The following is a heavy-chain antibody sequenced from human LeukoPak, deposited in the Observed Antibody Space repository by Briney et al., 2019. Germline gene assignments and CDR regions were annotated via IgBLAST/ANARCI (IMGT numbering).Heavy chain of an antibody. D-gene: IGHD3-22*01. CDR1: GGSISSGVYY. V-gene: IGHV4-30-4*01. CDR3: ALTYYYDSSGYYFDY. CDR2: IYYSGST. Sequence: PSRTLSPTCTLSGGSISSGVYYGSGIRQPPGKGVGRIGYIYYSGSTYYNPSLKSRVTISVDTSKNQFYLQLSSVTAADTAVNYCALTYYYDSSGYYFDYWGQGTLVTVSS. J-gene: IGHJ4*02.